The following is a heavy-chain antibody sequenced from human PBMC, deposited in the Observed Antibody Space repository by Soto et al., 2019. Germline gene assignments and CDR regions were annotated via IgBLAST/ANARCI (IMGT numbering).Heavy chain of an antibody. CDR3: AKELSTMMVVVIKDQTENFDY. CDR1: GFTFSSYA. CDR2: ISGSGGST. D-gene: IGHD3-22*01. Sequence: PGGSLRLSCAASGFTFSSYAMSWVRQAPGKGLEWVSAISGSGGSTYYADAVKGRFTISRDNAKNTLYLQMNSLRAEDTAVDYCAKELSTMMVVVIKDQTENFDYGGQGTLVTVSS. J-gene: IGHJ4*02. V-gene: IGHV3-23*01.